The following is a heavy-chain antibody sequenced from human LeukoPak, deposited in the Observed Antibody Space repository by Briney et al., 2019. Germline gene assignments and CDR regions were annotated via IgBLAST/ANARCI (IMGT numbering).Heavy chain of an antibody. CDR3: SRDVLRDYLYYYYGMDV. CDR1: GFTFSSYS. J-gene: IGHJ6*02. D-gene: IGHD4-17*01. Sequence: GGSLRLSCAASGFTFSSYSMNWVRQAPGKGLEWVSSISSSSSYIYYADSVKGRFTISRDNAKNSLYLQMNSLRAEDTAVYYCSRDVLRDYLYYYYGMDVWGQGTTVTVSS. CDR2: ISSSSSYI. V-gene: IGHV3-21*01.